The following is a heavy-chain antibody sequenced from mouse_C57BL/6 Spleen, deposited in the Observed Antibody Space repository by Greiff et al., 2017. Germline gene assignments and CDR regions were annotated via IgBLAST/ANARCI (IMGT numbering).Heavy chain of an antibody. Sequence: QVQLQQPGAELVKPGASVKLSCKASGYTFTSYWMQWVKQRPGQGLEWIGEIDPSDSYTNYNQKFKGKATLTVDTSSSTAYMQLSSLPAEDSAVYYCARGVITTVGGLDYWGQGTTLTVSS. V-gene: IGHV1-50*01. CDR1: GYTFTSYW. CDR2: IDPSDSYT. J-gene: IGHJ2*01. D-gene: IGHD1-1*01. CDR3: ARGVITTVGGLDY.